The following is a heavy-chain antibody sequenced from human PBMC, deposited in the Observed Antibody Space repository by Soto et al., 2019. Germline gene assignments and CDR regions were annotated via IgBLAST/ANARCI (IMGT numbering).Heavy chain of an antibody. J-gene: IGHJ4*02. CDR2: IYYSGST. CDR3: ARGAQRAVAGTGLDY. Sequence: PSETLSLTCTVSGGSISSYYWSWIRQPPGKGLEWIGYIYYSGSTNYNPSIKSRVTISVDTSKNQFSLKLSSVTAADTAVYYCARGAQRAVAGTGLDYWGQGTLVTVS. V-gene: IGHV4-59*08. CDR1: GGSISSYY. D-gene: IGHD6-19*01.